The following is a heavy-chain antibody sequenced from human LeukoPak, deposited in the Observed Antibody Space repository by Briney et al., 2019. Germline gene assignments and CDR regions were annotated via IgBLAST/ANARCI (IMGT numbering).Heavy chain of an antibody. Sequence: GGSLRLSCAASGFIFSSYSINWVRQAPGKGLEWVSSISSSRSYIHYADSVKGRFTISRDDAKNSLYLQMNNLRAEDTAVYYCARDLGGGFFDYWGHGTLVTVSS. V-gene: IGHV3-21*01. CDR2: ISSSRSYI. CDR1: GFIFSSYS. D-gene: IGHD3-16*01. J-gene: IGHJ4*01. CDR3: ARDLGGGFFDY.